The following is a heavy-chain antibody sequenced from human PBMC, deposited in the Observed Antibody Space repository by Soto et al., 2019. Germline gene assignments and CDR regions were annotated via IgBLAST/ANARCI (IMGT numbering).Heavy chain of an antibody. CDR1: GFTFSSYG. J-gene: IGHJ4*02. D-gene: IGHD3-16*02. CDR2: ISYDGSNK. Sequence: GGSLRLSCAASGFTFSSYGMHWVRQAPGKGLEWVAVISYDGSNKYYVDSVKGRFTISRDNSKNTLYLQMNSLRAEDTAVYYCAKDRDDYIWGSYLDYWGQGTLVTVSS. V-gene: IGHV3-30*18. CDR3: AKDRDDYIWGSYLDY.